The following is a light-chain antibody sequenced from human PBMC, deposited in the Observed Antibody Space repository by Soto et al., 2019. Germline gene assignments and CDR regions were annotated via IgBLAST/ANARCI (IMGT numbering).Light chain of an antibody. J-gene: IGKJ3*01. Sequence: EIVLTQSPATLSLSPGERATLSCRASQSISSYLAWYQQKPDQAPRLLIYDASNRATGIPARFSRSGSGTDFTPTISSLEPEDFALFYCHQRSTWPFTFGPGTKVDIK. CDR1: QSISSY. CDR3: HQRSTWPFT. V-gene: IGKV3-11*01. CDR2: DAS.